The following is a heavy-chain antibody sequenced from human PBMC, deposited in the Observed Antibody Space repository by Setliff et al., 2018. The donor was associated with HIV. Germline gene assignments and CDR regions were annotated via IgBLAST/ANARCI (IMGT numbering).Heavy chain of an antibody. V-gene: IGHV4-59*12. J-gene: IGHJ6*03. CDR3: ARGRKRDGYNFYYYYIDV. CDR2: IYYSGST. D-gene: IGHD5-12*01. CDR1: GGSISSYY. Sequence: PSETLSLTCTVSGGSISSYYWSWIRQPPGKGLEWIGYIYYSGSTNYNPSLKSRVTISVDTSKNQFSLKLSSVTAADTAVYYCARGRKRDGYNFYYYYIDVWDKGTTVTVSS.